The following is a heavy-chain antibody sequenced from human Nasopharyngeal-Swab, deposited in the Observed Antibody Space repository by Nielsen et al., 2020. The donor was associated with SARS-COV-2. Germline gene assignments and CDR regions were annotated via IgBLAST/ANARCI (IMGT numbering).Heavy chain of an antibody. CDR2: INAGRGNT. CDR3: ARVPAVAASRIDY. Sequence: ASVKVSCKASEYTLSTYAMYWVRQAPGQRPEFMGWINAGRGNTYYSQKFQGRVRISRNTSANTVYMELSRLRSADTAVYYCARVPAVAASRIDYWGQGTLVTVSS. V-gene: IGHV1-3*01. D-gene: IGHD6-19*01. J-gene: IGHJ4*02. CDR1: EYTLSTYA.